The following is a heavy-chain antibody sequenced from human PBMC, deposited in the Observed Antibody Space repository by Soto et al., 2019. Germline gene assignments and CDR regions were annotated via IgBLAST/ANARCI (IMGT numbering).Heavy chain of an antibody. D-gene: IGHD2-15*01. J-gene: IGHJ4*02. V-gene: IGHV3-23*01. Sequence: EVPLLESGGTLVQPGGSLRLSCAASGFTFSTYAMNWVRQAPGQGLEWVSGLGASGGSTYYSDSLKGRFTISRDNSRNTLFLTMKSLRAEDTAVYYCAKSLWVVATTEGSDYWGQGTLVTVAS. CDR3: AKSLWVVATTEGSDY. CDR2: LGASGGST. CDR1: GFTFSTYA.